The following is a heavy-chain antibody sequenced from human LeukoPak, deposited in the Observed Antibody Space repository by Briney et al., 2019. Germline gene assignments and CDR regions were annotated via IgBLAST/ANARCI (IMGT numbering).Heavy chain of an antibody. D-gene: IGHD3-22*01. Sequence: GESLKISCKGSGYSFTSYWIGWVRQMPGKGLEWMGIIYPGDSDTRYSPSFQGQVTISADKSISTAYLQWSSLKASDTAMYYCARRSYYYDSSGPPRGAFDIWGQGTMVTASS. CDR3: ARRSYYYDSSGPPRGAFDI. CDR1: GYSFTSYW. V-gene: IGHV5-51*01. J-gene: IGHJ3*02. CDR2: IYPGDSDT.